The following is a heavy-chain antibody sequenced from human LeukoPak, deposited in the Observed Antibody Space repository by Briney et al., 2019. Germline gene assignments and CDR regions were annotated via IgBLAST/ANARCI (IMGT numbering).Heavy chain of an antibody. CDR2: INTDGSST. Sequence: GGSLRLSCAASGFTFSSYSMNWVRQAPGKGLVWVSRINTDGSSTNYADSVKGRFTISRDNAKNTLYLQMSSLRAEDTAVYYCARHDTSGWYAFDQWGQGTLVTVSS. J-gene: IGHJ5*02. D-gene: IGHD6-19*01. CDR1: GFTFSSYS. CDR3: ARHDTSGWYAFDQ. V-gene: IGHV3-74*01.